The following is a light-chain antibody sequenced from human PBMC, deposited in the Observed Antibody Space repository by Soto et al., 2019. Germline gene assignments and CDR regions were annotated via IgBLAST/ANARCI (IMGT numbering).Light chain of an antibody. CDR3: SSYAGSGTYV. J-gene: IGLJ1*01. Sequence: QSALTQPASVSGSHGQSITISCTGTSSDVGSYNLVTWYQQHPGKAPKLMIYEVSKRPSGVSNRFSGSKSGNTASLTISGLQAEDEADYYCSSYAGSGTYVFGTGTKLTVL. V-gene: IGLV2-23*02. CDR2: EVS. CDR1: SSDVGSYNL.